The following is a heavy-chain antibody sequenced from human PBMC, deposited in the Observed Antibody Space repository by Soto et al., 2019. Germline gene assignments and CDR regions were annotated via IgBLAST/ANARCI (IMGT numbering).Heavy chain of an antibody. D-gene: IGHD4-17*01. CDR1: GFTFTRYS. J-gene: IGHJ6*02. CDR3: AKDYGDSYYYYYGMDV. CDR2: ISSTTNYI. V-gene: IGHV3-21*06. Sequence: GSLRLSCAASGFTFTRYSMNWVRQAPGKGLEWVSSISSTTNYIYYGDSMKGRFTISRDNAKNSLYLEMNSLRAEDTAVYYCAKDYGDSYYYYYGMDVWGQGTTVTVSS.